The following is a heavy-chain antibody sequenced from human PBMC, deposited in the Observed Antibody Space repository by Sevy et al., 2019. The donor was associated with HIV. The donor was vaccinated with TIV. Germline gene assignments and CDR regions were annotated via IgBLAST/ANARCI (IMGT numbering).Heavy chain of an antibody. CDR1: GFTFSSYA. Sequence: GGSLRLSCAASGFTFSSYAMSWVRQAPGKGLEWVSAISGSGGSTYYADSGKGRFTISRDNSKNTLYLKMNSLRAEVTAVYYCAKDEDDILTSYPDYWGQGTLVTVSS. V-gene: IGHV3-23*01. CDR3: AKDEDDILTSYPDY. J-gene: IGHJ4*02. D-gene: IGHD3-9*01. CDR2: ISGSGGST.